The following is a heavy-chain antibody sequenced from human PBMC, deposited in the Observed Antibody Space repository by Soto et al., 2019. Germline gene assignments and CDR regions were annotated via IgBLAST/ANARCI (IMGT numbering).Heavy chain of an antibody. D-gene: IGHD2-2*01. Sequence: QVQLVESGGGLVKPGGSLRLSCAASGFTFSDHYMSWVRQAPGKGLEWISYIGSGGGALYYADSVKGRFTISRDNAKNSLYLQMNSLRAEDTAVYYCTRDPDTSSKIDYWGPGTLVTVSS. CDR2: IGSGGGAL. CDR1: GFTFSDHY. CDR3: TRDPDTSSKIDY. V-gene: IGHV3-11*01. J-gene: IGHJ4*02.